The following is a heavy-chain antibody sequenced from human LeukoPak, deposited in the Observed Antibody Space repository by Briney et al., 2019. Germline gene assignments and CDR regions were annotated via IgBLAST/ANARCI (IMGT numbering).Heavy chain of an antibody. D-gene: IGHD3-3*01. CDR1: CVSISGYY. CDR2: VSYSGNT. J-gene: IGHJ4*02. V-gene: IGHV4-59*13. CDR3: ARAGRFSSGRSYSFDT. Sequence: SHTLSLTCSVACVSISGYYWSWIRHPPGKGLEWIAYVSYSGNTNYSPSLKTRVSISVDPSNNRFSLQLRSVTAADTAFYYCARAGRFSSGRSYSFDTWGQGTLATV.